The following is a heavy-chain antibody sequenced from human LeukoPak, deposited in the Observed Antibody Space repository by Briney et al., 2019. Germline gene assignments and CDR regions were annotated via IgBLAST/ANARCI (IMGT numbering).Heavy chain of an antibody. V-gene: IGHV3-23*01. CDR3: AKGSLIAVAGTLIDY. Sequence: GGSLRLSCAASGFTFSSYAMSWVRQAPGKGLEWVSAISGSGGSTYYADSVKGRFTISRDNSKNTLYLQMNSLRAEDTAVYYCAKGSLIAVAGTLIDYWGQGTLVTVSS. CDR2: ISGSGGST. D-gene: IGHD6-19*01. J-gene: IGHJ4*02. CDR1: GFTFSSYA.